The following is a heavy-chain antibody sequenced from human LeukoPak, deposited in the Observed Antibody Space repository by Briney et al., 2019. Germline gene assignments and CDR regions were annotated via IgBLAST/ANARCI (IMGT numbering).Heavy chain of an antibody. Sequence: SETLSLTCTVSGGSISSTSYYWGWIRQPPGKGLEWIGTIYYSGSTYYNPSPKSRVTISVVTSKNQFSLKLSSVTAADTAVYYCARGMGATTWFDPWGQGTLVTVSS. J-gene: IGHJ5*02. CDR1: GGSISSTSYY. V-gene: IGHV4-39*07. CDR2: IYYSGST. D-gene: IGHD1-26*01. CDR3: ARGMGATTWFDP.